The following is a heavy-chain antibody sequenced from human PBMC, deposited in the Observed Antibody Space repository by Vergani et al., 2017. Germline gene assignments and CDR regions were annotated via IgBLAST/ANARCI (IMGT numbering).Heavy chain of an antibody. J-gene: IGHJ4*02. Sequence: EVQLVESGGGLVQPGRSLRLSCAASGFTFDDYAMHWVRQAPGKGLGWVSGIRWYSGSIGYADSVKGRFTISRDNAKNSLYLQMNSLRAEDTALYYCAKEPIRLGAVARIIDDWGQGTLVTVSS. V-gene: IGHV3-9*01. CDR1: GFTFDDYA. CDR3: AKEPIRLGAVARIIDD. CDR2: IRWYSGSI. D-gene: IGHD6-19*01.